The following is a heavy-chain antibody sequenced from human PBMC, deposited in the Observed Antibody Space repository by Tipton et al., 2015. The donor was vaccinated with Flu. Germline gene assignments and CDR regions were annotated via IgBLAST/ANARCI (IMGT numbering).Heavy chain of an antibody. D-gene: IGHD1-14*01. CDR2: IYTSGST. J-gene: IGHJ4*02. V-gene: IGHV4-61*02. CDR3: ARGYGLDY. CDR1: GDSISSGGYY. Sequence: TLSLTCTVSGDSISSGGYYWNWIRQPAGKGLEWIGRIYTSGSTNYNPSLKSRVTISVDTSKNQFSLKLSSVTAADTAVYYCARGYGLDYWGQGTLVTVSS.